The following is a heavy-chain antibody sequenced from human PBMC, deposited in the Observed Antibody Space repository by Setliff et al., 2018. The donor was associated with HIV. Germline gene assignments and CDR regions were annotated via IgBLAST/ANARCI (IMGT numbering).Heavy chain of an antibody. CDR1: GVSVGSGDYY. CDR3: AARPRMAARPFDY. D-gene: IGHD6-6*01. Sequence: SETLSLTCSVSGVSVGSGDYYWHWIRLHPGKALEWIGYIFHSGDTYYNPSLKSRMPMSVDTSKNQFSLELTSLTAADTAVYYCAARPRMAARPFDYWGQGMLVTVSS. V-gene: IGHV4-31*03. CDR2: IFHSGDT. J-gene: IGHJ4*02.